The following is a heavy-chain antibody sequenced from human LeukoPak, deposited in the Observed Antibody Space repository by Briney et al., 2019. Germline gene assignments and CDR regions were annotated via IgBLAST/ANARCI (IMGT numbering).Heavy chain of an antibody. CDR2: INSDGSST. J-gene: IGHJ3*02. D-gene: IGHD1-26*01. CDR3: AGDGSIIAFDM. CDR1: GFTFSSYW. V-gene: IGHV3-74*01. Sequence: GGSLRLSCAASGFTFSSYWMPWVRQVPGKGLVWVSRINSDGSSTSYADSVKGRFTISRDNAKNTLYLQMNSLRAEDTAVYYCAGDGSIIAFDMWGQGTMVTVSS.